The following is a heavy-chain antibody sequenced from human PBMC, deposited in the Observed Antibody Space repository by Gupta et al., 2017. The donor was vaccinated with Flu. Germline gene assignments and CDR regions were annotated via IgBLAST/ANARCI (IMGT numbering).Heavy chain of an antibody. Sequence: QVQLVESGGGVVQPGRSLRLSCAASGFTFSSYGMHWVRQAPGKGLEWVAVISYDGSNKYYADSVKGRFTISRDNSKNTLYLQMNSLRAEDTAVYYCAKDGRGPQTAVKLDYWGQGTLVTVSS. CDR2: ISYDGSNK. J-gene: IGHJ4*02. V-gene: IGHV3-30*18. CDR3: AKDGRGPQTAVKLDY. CDR1: GFTFSSYG. D-gene: IGHD1-26*01.